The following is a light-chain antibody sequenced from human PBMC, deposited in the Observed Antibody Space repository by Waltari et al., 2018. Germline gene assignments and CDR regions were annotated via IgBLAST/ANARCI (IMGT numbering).Light chain of an antibody. J-gene: IGKJ1*01. V-gene: IGKV2-28*01. CDR2: LVS. Sequence: IVMPQSPLSLPVTPGEPASISCRSSQSLLHNNGNTYLEWYLQKPGQSPQLLIYLVSNRASGVPDRFSGSGSGTDFTLKISRVEAEDVGVYYCMQALQTPRTFGQGTRVEIK. CDR3: MQALQTPRT. CDR1: QSLLHNNGNTY.